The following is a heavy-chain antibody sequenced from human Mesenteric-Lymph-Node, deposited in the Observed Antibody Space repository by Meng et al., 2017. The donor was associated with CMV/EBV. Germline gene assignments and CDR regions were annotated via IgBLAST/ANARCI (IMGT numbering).Heavy chain of an antibody. CDR1: GGSMNTYY. J-gene: IGHJ4*02. D-gene: IGHD2-15*01. CDR3: AREDIVVVPTEIVPVLTFDS. V-gene: IGHV4-59*13. CDR2: IYYSGST. Sequence: SETLSLTCTVSGGSMNTYYWNWIRQSPEKGLEWIGYIYYSGSTTYNPSLKSRVTISLDTSENQFSLTLNSVTAADTAIYYCAREDIVVVPTEIVPVLTFDSWGQGRLVTVSS.